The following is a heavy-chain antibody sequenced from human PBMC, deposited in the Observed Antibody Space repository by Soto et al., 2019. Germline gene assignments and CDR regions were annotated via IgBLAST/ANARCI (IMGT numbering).Heavy chain of an antibody. V-gene: IGHV3-21*01. D-gene: IGHD1-26*01. CDR1: GFTLSTYN. J-gene: IGHJ4*02. CDR3: AREDGIVGATSAFDY. Sequence: EGLLVESGGGLVKPGGSLRLSCAASGFTLSTYNMNWVRQAPGKGLEWVSSINGRGNYIYYTDAVKGRFTISRDNAKTSLYLQMNSMRAEDTAVYYCAREDGIVGATSAFDYWGQGTLVTVSS. CDR2: INGRGNYI.